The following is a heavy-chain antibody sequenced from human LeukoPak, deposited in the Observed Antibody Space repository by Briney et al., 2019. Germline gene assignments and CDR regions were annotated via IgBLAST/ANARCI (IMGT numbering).Heavy chain of an antibody. CDR3: ARHLDV. CDR2: SSYSGST. Sequence: SGTLSVTCTVYGGSISSSSYSWGWIRQPPGKGLEYIGSSSYSGSTYYNPSLKSRVTISVDTSKNQFSLNLNSVTAADTAVYYCARHLDVWGQGTTVTVSS. V-gene: IGHV4-39*01. CDR1: GGSISSSSYS. J-gene: IGHJ6*02.